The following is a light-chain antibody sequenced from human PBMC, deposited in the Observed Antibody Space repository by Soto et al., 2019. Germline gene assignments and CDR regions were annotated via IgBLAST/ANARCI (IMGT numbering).Light chain of an antibody. V-gene: IGKV3-20*01. CDR1: QSVGSI. CDR2: GAS. J-gene: IGKJ5*01. Sequence: EVVMTQTPETFSVSPSERAPLSCRASQSVGSILAWYQQKPGQAPRLLIYGASIRATGLPARFSGSGSGTDFTLTITRLEPEDFALYYCQQYGGSPITFGLGTRLEIK. CDR3: QQYGGSPIT.